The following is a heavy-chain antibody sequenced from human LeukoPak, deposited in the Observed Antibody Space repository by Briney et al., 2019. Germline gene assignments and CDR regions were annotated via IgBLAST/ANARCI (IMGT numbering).Heavy chain of an antibody. V-gene: IGHV4-59*08. Sequence: SETLSLTCTVSGGSISGYYWSWIRQPPGKGLEWIGYMYYSGSTNYNPSLKSRVTISVDTSKNQCSLKLSSVTAADTAVYYCARRRYTSGQVDSWGQGTLVTVSS. CDR1: GGSISGYY. CDR2: MYYSGST. J-gene: IGHJ4*02. CDR3: ARRRYTSGQVDS. D-gene: IGHD6-19*01.